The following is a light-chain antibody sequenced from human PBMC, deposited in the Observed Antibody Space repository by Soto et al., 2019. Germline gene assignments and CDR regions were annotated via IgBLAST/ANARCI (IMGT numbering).Light chain of an antibody. V-gene: IGKV1-5*01. CDR1: QTISKW. CDR2: DAS. Sequence: DIQMTQSPSTLYSSLGDRVTITWRASQTISKWLAWYQQKPGKAPKLLIYDASILESGVPSRFSVSASGTEFPLTISRLQNDDFAAYYCQHYNSYSSTFGQGTKVDIK. J-gene: IGKJ1*01. CDR3: QHYNSYSST.